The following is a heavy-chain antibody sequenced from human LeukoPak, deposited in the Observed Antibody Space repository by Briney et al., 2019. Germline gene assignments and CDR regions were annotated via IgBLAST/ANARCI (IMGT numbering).Heavy chain of an antibody. CDR1: GFTFSGSA. V-gene: IGHV3-73*01. CDR3: TTMGFGDY. D-gene: IGHD3-10*01. Sequence: GGSLKLSCAASGFTFSGSAMHWVRQASGKGLEWVGRIRSKANSYATAYAASVKGRFTISRDDSKNTAYLQMNSLKTEDTAVYYCTTMGFGDYWGQGTLVTVSS. CDR2: IRSKANSYAT. J-gene: IGHJ4*02.